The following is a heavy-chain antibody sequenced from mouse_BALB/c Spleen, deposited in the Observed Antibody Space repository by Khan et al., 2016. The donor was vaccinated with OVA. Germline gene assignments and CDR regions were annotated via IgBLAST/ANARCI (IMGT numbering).Heavy chain of an antibody. CDR1: GYIFTSYW. D-gene: IGHD1-1*01. J-gene: IGHJ3*01. CDR2: IYPGTGST. V-gene: IGHV1S132*01. Sequence: QVQLQQPGAELVRPGASVKLSCKTSGYIFTSYWIHWVKQRSGQGPEWIARIYPGTGSTYYNELFKGKATLTADKSSSTAYMQLSSLKSEDSAIYFCAREDGITSAWFAYWGQGTLGTVAA. CDR3: AREDGITSAWFAY.